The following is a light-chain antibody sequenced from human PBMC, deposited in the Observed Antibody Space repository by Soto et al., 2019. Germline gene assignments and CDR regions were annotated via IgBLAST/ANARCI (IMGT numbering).Light chain of an antibody. V-gene: IGLV2-14*01. Sequence: QSVLIQPASVSGSPGQSITISCTGTSSDVGGSNYVSWYQHHPHRAPKLLIYEVTSRPSGVSNRFSGSKSGNTASLTISGLQAEDEADYYCVSYATSTTLYVFGSGTQLTVL. CDR3: VSYATSTTLYV. CDR2: EVT. CDR1: SSDVGGSNY. J-gene: IGLJ7*01.